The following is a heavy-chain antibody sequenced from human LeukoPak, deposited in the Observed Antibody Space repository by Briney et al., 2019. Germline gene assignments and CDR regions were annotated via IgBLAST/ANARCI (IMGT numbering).Heavy chain of an antibody. J-gene: IGHJ4*02. Sequence: GASVKVSCKASGYTFTGYYMHWVRQAPGQGLEWVGGIIPIFGTANYAQKFQGRVTITADESTSTAYMELSSLRSEDTAVYYCATTPHQTDYYYDSSGYYLYFDYWGQGTLVTVSS. CDR3: ATTPHQTDYYYDSSGYYLYFDY. CDR2: IIPIFGTA. D-gene: IGHD3-22*01. V-gene: IGHV1-69*13. CDR1: GYTFTGYY.